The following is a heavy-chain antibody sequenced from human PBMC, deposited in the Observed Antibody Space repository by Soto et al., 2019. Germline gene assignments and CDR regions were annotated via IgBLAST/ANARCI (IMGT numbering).Heavy chain of an antibody. CDR2: VYPRDSDT. CDR3: ARPPLPGYSIHFNS. D-gene: IGHD2-15*01. Sequence: GESLKISCKASGYIFIDYWIGWVRQMPGKGLEWMGIVYPRDSDTRYSPSFQGQVTISADRSTGTAFLQWRSLKASDTALYYCARPPLPGYSIHFNSWGQGTLVSVSS. V-gene: IGHV5-51*01. CDR1: GYIFIDYW. J-gene: IGHJ4*02.